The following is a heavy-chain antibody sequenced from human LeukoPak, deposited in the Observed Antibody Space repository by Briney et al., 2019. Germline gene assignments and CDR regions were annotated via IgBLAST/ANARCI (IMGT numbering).Heavy chain of an antibody. CDR2: IKQDGSEK. Sequence: VGSLRLSCAASGFTLSSFWMSWVRQAPGKGLEWVANIKQDGSEKYYVDSVKGRFTISRDNAKNSLYLQMNSLRAEDTAVFYCARLRQLENWGQGTLVTVSS. V-gene: IGHV3-7*01. D-gene: IGHD6-6*01. CDR1: GFTLSSFW. CDR3: ARLRQLEN. J-gene: IGHJ4*02.